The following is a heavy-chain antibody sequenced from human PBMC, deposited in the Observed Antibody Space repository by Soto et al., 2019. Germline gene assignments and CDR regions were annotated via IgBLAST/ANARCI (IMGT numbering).Heavy chain of an antibody. CDR3: ASAQYDFWSGYYRPYYYYGMDV. D-gene: IGHD3-3*01. CDR1: GGTFSSYA. J-gene: IGHJ6*02. Sequence: QVQLVQSGAEVKKPGSSVKVSCKASGGTFSSYAISWVRQAPGQGLEWMGGIIPIFGTANYAQKFQGRVTITAAKSTSTAYMELSSLRSEDTAVYYCASAQYDFWSGYYRPYYYYGMDVWGQGTTVTVSS. V-gene: IGHV1-69*06. CDR2: IIPIFGTA.